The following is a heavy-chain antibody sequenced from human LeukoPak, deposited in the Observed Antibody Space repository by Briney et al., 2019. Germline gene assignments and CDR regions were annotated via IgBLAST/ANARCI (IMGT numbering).Heavy chain of an antibody. Sequence: QAGGSLRLSCAASGFTFSSYGMHWVRQAPGKGLEWVAVISYDGSNKYYADSVKGRFTISRDNSKNTLYLQMNSLRAEDTAVYYCARDANEQLLPRQARLLPDYWGQGTLVTVSS. CDR1: GFTFSSYG. V-gene: IGHV3-30*03. D-gene: IGHD3-22*01. CDR3: ARDANEQLLPRQARLLPDY. CDR2: ISYDGSNK. J-gene: IGHJ4*02.